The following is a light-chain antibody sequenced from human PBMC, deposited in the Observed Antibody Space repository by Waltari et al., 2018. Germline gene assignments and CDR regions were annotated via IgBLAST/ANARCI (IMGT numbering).Light chain of an antibody. CDR3: SSYTSGASVDV. V-gene: IGLV2-14*01. J-gene: IGLJ1*01. CDR1: TGAIGSYNS. CDR2: DVD. Sequence: QSALTQPASVSGSPGQPITITCTGTTGAIGSYNSVSWYQQYPGEAPKLIVYDVDNRPSGISDRFSGSKSGNTASLTISGLQTEDEADYYCSSYTSGASVDVFGTGTRVTVL.